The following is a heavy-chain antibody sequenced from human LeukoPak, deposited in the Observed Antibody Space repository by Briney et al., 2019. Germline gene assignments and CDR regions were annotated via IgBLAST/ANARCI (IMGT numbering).Heavy chain of an antibody. V-gene: IGHV4-31*03. Sequence: PSESLSLTCTVAGVSISSGGYYWSSIRQHPGKCLEWIGYIYYSGSTYYNPSLKSRVTISVDTSKNQFPLKLSSVTAADTAVYYCASGSGSYYGYWGQGTLVTVSS. J-gene: IGHJ4*02. CDR1: GVSISSGGYY. CDR3: ASGSGSYYGY. CDR2: IYYSGST. D-gene: IGHD3-10*01.